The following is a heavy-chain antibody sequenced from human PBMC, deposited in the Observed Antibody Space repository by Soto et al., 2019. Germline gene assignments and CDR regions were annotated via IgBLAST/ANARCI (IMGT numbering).Heavy chain of an antibody. D-gene: IGHD5-18*01. V-gene: IGHV5-51*01. CDR2: IYPGDSDT. CDR1: GYSFTSYW. J-gene: IGHJ4*02. CDR3: ARQLDTAMVPYYFDY. Sequence: GESLKISYKGSGYSFTSYWIGWVRQMPGKGLEWMGIIYPGDSDTRYSPSFQGQVTISADKSISTAYLQWSSLKASDTAMYYCARQLDTAMVPYYFDYWGQGTLVTVSS.